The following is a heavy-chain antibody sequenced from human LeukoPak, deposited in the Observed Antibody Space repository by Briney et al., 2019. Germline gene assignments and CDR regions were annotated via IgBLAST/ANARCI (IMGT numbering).Heavy chain of an antibody. V-gene: IGHV6-1*01. D-gene: IGHD2-2*01. CDR3: ARRLTQYDCFDP. Sequence: SQTLSLTCAISGDSVSSNSAAWNWIRQSPSRGLEWLGRTYYRSTWYNDYAVSVRGRITVNPDTSKNQFSLHLNSVTPEDTAVYYCARRLTQYDCFDPWGQGILITVSS. CDR2: TYYRSTWYN. CDR1: GDSVSSNSAA. J-gene: IGHJ5*02.